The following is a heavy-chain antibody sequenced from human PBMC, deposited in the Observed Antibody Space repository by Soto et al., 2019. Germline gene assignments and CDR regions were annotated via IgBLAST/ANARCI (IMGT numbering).Heavy chain of an antibody. CDR1: GYTFSSYG. D-gene: IGHD2-2*01. Sequence: QVQLVQSGAEVKKPGASVKVSCKASGYTFSSYGITWVRQAPGQGLEWMGWISAYNGNADYAQKLQGRVTMTTDTSTSTAYRELRSLRSDDTAVYYCARVGSYCISSSCLDYWGQGILVTVSS. V-gene: IGHV1-18*01. CDR3: ARVGSYCISSSCLDY. CDR2: ISAYNGNA. J-gene: IGHJ4*02.